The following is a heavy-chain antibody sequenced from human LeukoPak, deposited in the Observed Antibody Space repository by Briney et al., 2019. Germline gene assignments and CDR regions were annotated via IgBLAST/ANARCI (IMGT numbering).Heavy chain of an antibody. D-gene: IGHD2-15*01. CDR2: INPNSGGT. V-gene: IGHV1-2*02. J-gene: IGHJ3*02. CDR3: ARGGYCSGGSCYSLGAFDI. CDR1: GYTFTGYY. Sequence: VASVKVSCKASGYTFTGYYMHWVRQAPGQGLEWMGWINPNSGGTNYAQKFQGRVTMTRNTSISTAYMELSSLRSEDTAVYYCARGGYCSGGSCYSLGAFDIWGQGTMVTVSS.